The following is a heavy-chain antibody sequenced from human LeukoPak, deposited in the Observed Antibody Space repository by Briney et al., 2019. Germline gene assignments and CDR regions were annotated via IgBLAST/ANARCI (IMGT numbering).Heavy chain of an antibody. D-gene: IGHD3-10*01. CDR2: IYYSGST. V-gene: IGHV4-59*01. Sequence: RSETLSLTRIVSGGSLSSYYRGWIRQPPGKGREWVGYIYYSGSTNYNPSLKSRVTISVDTSKTQFTQKQSSVTAADTAVYYCASEAYYYGSGEPPIWGQGTMVTVSS. J-gene: IGHJ3*02. CDR3: ASEAYYYGSGEPPI. CDR1: GGSLSSYY.